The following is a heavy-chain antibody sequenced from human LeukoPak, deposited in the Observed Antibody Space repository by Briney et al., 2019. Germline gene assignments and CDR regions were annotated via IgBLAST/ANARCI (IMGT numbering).Heavy chain of an antibody. CDR1: GFTLSHYW. CDR3: ARDRVRGIIPFDY. CDR2: INKDGSEI. J-gene: IGHJ4*02. V-gene: IGHV3-7*01. Sequence: GGSLRLSCAASGFTLSHYWMSWVRQAPGQGLEWVASINKDGSEIYSVDSVKGRFTISRDNAKNSLYLQMNSRRAEDTAVYYCARDRVRGIIPFDYWGQGTLVTVSS. D-gene: IGHD3-10*01.